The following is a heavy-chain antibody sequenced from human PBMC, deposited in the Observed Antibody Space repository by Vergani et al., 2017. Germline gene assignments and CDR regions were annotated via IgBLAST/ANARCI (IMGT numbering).Heavy chain of an antibody. D-gene: IGHD2-2*01. J-gene: IGHJ5*02. Sequence: QVLLVQSGAEVKKPGSSVKVSCKASGGTFSSYTISWVRQAPGQGLEWMGRIIPILGIANYAQKFQGRVTITADKSTSTVYMELSSLRSEDTAVYYCARDSRYCSSTSCYVGRDWFDPWGQGTLVTVSS. CDR2: IIPILGIA. CDR3: ARDSRYCSSTSCYVGRDWFDP. CDR1: GGTFSSYT. V-gene: IGHV1-69*08.